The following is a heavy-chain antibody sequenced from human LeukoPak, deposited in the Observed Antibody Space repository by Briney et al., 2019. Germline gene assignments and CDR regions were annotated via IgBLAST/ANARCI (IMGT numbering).Heavy chain of an antibody. Sequence: GGSLRLSRAASGFTFSSYAMSWVRQAPGKGLEWVSAISGSGGSTYYADSVKGRSTISRYNSKNTLYLQMNSLRAEDTAVYYCAKAVLWFGESYFDYWGQGTLVTVSS. CDR3: AKAVLWFGESYFDY. CDR2: ISGSGGST. D-gene: IGHD3-10*01. CDR1: GFTFSSYA. V-gene: IGHV3-23*01. J-gene: IGHJ4*02.